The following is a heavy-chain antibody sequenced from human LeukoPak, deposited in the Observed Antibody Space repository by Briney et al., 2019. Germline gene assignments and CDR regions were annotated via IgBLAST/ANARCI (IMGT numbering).Heavy chain of an antibody. Sequence: ASVKVSCKASGGTFSSYAISWVRQAPGQGLEWMGWISAYNGNTNYAQKLQGRVTMTTDTSTSTAYMELRSLRSDDTAVYYCARVRSGRLFSLFDYWGQGTLVTVSS. V-gene: IGHV1-18*01. CDR3: ARVRSGRLFSLFDY. J-gene: IGHJ4*02. D-gene: IGHD3-10*01. CDR1: GGTFSSYA. CDR2: ISAYNGNT.